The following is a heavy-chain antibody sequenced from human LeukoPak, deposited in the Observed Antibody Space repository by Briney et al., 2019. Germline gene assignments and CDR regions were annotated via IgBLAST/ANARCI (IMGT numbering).Heavy chain of an antibody. J-gene: IGHJ3*02. D-gene: IGHD1-1*01. Sequence: GGSLRLSCAASGFTFSSYAMSWVRQAPGKGLEWVSAISGSGGSTYYADSVKGRFAISRDNSKNTLYLQMNSLRAEDTAVYYCAKGRNWTPIRPDAFDIWGQGTMVTVSS. CDR1: GFTFSSYA. CDR3: AKGRNWTPIRPDAFDI. V-gene: IGHV3-23*01. CDR2: ISGSGGST.